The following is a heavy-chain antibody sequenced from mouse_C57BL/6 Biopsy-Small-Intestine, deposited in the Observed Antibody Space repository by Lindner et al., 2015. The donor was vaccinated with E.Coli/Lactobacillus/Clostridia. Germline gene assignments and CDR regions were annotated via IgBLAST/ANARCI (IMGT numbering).Heavy chain of an antibody. V-gene: IGHV1-81*01. CDR1: GYTFTSYG. Sequence: QLQESGAELVKPGASVKLSCKASGYTFTSYGINWVKQRTGQGLEWIGEIYPRSGNTYYNEKFKGKATLTADKSSSTAYMELRSLASEDSTVYYCASQTAKGFTYWGQGTLVTVSA. CDR2: IYPRSGNT. CDR3: ASQTAKGFTY. J-gene: IGHJ3*01. D-gene: IGHD3-2*01.